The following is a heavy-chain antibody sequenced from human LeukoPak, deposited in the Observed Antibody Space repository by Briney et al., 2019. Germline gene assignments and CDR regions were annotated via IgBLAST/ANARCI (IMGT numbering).Heavy chain of an antibody. J-gene: IGHJ4*02. CDR2: ISYDGGNK. D-gene: IGHD4-17*01. Sequence: PGRSLRLSCAASGFTFSSYGMHWVRQAPGKGLEWVAVISYDGGNKYYADSVKGRFTISRHNSKNTLYLQMNSLRAEDTAVYYCAKDQDRGDYGFDYWGQGTLVTVSS. CDR1: GFTFSSYG. V-gene: IGHV3-30*18. CDR3: AKDQDRGDYGFDY.